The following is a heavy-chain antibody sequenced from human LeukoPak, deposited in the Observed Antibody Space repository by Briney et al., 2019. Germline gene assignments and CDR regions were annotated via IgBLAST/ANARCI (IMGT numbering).Heavy chain of an antibody. CDR1: GFTFNSYA. D-gene: IGHD6-19*01. Sequence: GGSLRLSCGASGFTFNSYAVSWVRQAPGKGLEWVSAISGSGGGTYYADSVKGRFTISRDNSKNKVYMQMNSLSTEDTAVYYCAKTTTGYSSGRYPGWPVDCWGQGTLVTVSS. V-gene: IGHV3-23*01. CDR2: ISGSGGGT. CDR3: AKTTTGYSSGRYPGWPVDC. J-gene: IGHJ4*02.